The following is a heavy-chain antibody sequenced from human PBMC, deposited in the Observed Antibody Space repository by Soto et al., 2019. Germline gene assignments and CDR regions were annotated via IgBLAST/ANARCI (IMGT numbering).Heavy chain of an antibody. CDR3: AHRPSYCSGYSCYSGFDY. J-gene: IGHJ4*02. Sequence: QITLKESGPTLVKPTQTLTLTCTFSGFSLSTSGVGVGWIRQPPGKALEWLALIYWDDDKRYSPSLKSRLTITKDTSKNQVVLTMTNMDPVDTATYYCAHRPSYCSGYSCYSGFDYWGQGTRVTVSS. V-gene: IGHV2-5*02. D-gene: IGHD2-15*01. CDR2: IYWDDDK. CDR1: GFSLSTSGVG.